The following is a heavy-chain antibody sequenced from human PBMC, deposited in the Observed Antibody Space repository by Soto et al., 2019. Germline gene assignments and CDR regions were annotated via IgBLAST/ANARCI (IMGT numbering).Heavy chain of an antibody. J-gene: IGHJ3*02. CDR1: GGTFSNHA. Sequence: GASVKVSCKAPGGTFSNHAINWVRQAPGQALEWMGRIIPIFSTTDYAQKFQGRVTMTADESTITAYLELSSLKHDDTAVYYCAREVAADGTFREDVFDIWGQGTLVTVSS. CDR2: IIPIFSTT. D-gene: IGHD6-13*01. V-gene: IGHV1-69*13. CDR3: AREVAADGTFREDVFDI.